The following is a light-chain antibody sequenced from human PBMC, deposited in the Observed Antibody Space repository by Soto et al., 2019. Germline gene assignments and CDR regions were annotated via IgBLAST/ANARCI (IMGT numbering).Light chain of an antibody. Sequence: EIVMTQSPATLSVSPGERATLSCRASQSVSGNLAWYQQKPGQAPRLLIYGASTRATGIPARFSGSGSGTEFTFTISSLQSEDFAVYYCQQYNNWPLFGQGTKVDIK. J-gene: IGKJ1*01. CDR2: GAS. V-gene: IGKV3-15*01. CDR3: QQYNNWPL. CDR1: QSVSGN.